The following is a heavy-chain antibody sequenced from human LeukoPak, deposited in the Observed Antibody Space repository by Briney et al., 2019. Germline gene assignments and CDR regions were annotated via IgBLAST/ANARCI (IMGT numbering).Heavy chain of an antibody. V-gene: IGHV4-39*01. D-gene: IGHD3-22*01. CDR1: GGSISSSSYY. J-gene: IGHJ4*02. CDR3: ANYDSSGYYRTGGY. CDR2: IYYSGST. Sequence: SETLSLTCTVSGGSISSSSYYRGWIRQPPGKGLEWIGSIYYSGSTYYNPSLKSRVTISVDTSKNQFSLKLSSVTAADTAVYYCANYDSSGYYRTGGYWGQGTLVTVSS.